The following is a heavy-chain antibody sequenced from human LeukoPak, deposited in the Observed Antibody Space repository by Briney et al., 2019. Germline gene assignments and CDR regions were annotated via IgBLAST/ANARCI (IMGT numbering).Heavy chain of an antibody. CDR3: AKELYCSSTSCYPPPYYYYGMDV. CDR1: GFTFSSYG. V-gene: IGHV3-30*18. Sequence: PGGSLRLSCAASGFTFSSYGMHWVRQAPGKGLEWVAVISYDGSNKYYADSVKGRFTISRDNSKNTLYLQMNSLRAEDTAVYYCAKELYCSSTSCYPPPYYYYGMDVWGQGTTVTVSS. J-gene: IGHJ6*02. D-gene: IGHD2-2*01. CDR2: ISYDGSNK.